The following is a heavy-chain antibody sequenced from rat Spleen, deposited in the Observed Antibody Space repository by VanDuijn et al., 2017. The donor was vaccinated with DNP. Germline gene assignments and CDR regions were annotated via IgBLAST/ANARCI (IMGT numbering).Heavy chain of an antibody. V-gene: IGHV2-27*01. J-gene: IGHJ4*01. CDR3: ARVIRGTDAMDA. Sequence: QVQLKESGPGLVQPSQTLSLTCTVSGFSLTSYHVHWVRQPPGKGLEWMGRIQSGGSKDYNSALKSRLSISKDTSKSQVFLKMNSVQTEDTAMYFCARVIRGTDAMDAWGQGTSVTVSS. D-gene: IGHD4-3*01. CDR1: GFSLTSYH. CDR2: IQSGGSK.